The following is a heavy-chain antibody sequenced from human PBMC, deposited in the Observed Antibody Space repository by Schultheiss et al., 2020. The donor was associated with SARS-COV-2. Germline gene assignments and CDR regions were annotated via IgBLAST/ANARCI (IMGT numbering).Heavy chain of an antibody. D-gene: IGHD1-26*01. CDR1: GGSFSAYY. V-gene: IGHV4-34*01. Sequence: SETLSLTCAVYGGSFSAYYWSWIRQPPGKGLEWIGEINHSGSTNYNPSLKSRVTISVDTSKNQFSLKLSSVTAADTAVYYCARLLGATRGLYYYYGMDVWGQGTTVTVSS. CDR3: ARLLGATRGLYYYYGMDV. CDR2: INHSGST. J-gene: IGHJ6*02.